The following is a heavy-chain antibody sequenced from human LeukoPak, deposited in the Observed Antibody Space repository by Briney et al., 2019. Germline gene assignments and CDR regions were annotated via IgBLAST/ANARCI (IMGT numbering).Heavy chain of an antibody. V-gene: IGHV4-39*07. D-gene: IGHD2-2*01. Sequence: SETLSLTCTVSGGSISISSYYCGWIRQPPGKGLEWIGWIYYSGSTYYNPSLKSRVTISVDTSKNQFSLKLSSVTAADTAVYYCARDRVVVVPAAIPANWFDPWGQGTLVTVSS. CDR2: IYYSGST. CDR1: GGSISISSYY. CDR3: ARDRVVVVPAAIPANWFDP. J-gene: IGHJ5*02.